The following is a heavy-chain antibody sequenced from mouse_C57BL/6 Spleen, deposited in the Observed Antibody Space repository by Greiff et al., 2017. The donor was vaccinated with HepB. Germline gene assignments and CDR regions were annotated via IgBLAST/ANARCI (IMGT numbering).Heavy chain of an antibody. CDR1: GFTFSSYA. J-gene: IGHJ2*01. CDR2: ISDGGSYT. CDR3: ARDPHYSNYGGGFDY. V-gene: IGHV5-4*01. Sequence: EVKLMESGGGLVKPGGSLKLSCAASGFTFSSYAMSWVRQTPEKRLEWVATISDGGSYTYYPDNVKGRFTISRDNAKNNPYLQMSHLKSEDTAMYYCARDPHYSNYGGGFDYWGQGTTLTVSS. D-gene: IGHD2-5*01.